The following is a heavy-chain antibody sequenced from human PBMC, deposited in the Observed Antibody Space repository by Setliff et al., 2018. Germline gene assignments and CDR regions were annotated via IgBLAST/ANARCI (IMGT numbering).Heavy chain of an antibody. V-gene: IGHV4-34*01. CDR1: GGSISDYY. CDR3: ARPKYYNFWSAYYFDY. D-gene: IGHD3-3*01. CDR2: INHSGST. J-gene: IGHJ4*02. Sequence: SETLSLTCTVSGGSISDYYWSWIRQPPGKGLEWIGEINHSGSTNYNPSLKSRVTISVDTSKNQFSLKLSSVTAADTAVYYCARPKYYNFWSAYYFDYWGQGTLVTVSS.